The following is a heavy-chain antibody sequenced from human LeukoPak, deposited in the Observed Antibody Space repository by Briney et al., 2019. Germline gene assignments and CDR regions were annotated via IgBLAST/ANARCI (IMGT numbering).Heavy chain of an antibody. Sequence: PSETLSLTCTVSGGSISSYYWSWIRQPPGKGLEWIGYIYYSGSTNYNPSLKSRVTISVDTSKNQFSLKLSSVTAADTAVYHCARRKRGSWSFDYWGQGTLVTVSS. CDR2: IYYSGST. V-gene: IGHV4-59*08. CDR3: ARRKRGSWSFDY. CDR1: GGSISSYY. J-gene: IGHJ4*02. D-gene: IGHD6-13*01.